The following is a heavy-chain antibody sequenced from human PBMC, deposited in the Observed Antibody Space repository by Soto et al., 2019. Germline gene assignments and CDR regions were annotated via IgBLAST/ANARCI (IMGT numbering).Heavy chain of an antibody. Sequence: GSLRLSCAASGFTFSSYGMHWVRQAPGKGLEWVAVIWYDGSNKYYADSVKGRFTISRDNSKNTLYLQMNSLRAEDTAVYYCARADCISTSCYIYYYGMDVWGQGT. CDR2: IWYDGSNK. D-gene: IGHD2-2*02. J-gene: IGHJ6*02. V-gene: IGHV3-33*01. CDR1: GFTFSSYG. CDR3: ARADCISTSCYIYYYGMDV.